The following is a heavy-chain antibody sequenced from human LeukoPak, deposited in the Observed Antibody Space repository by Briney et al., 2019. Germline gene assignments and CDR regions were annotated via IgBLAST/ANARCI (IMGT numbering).Heavy chain of an antibody. D-gene: IGHD2-2*01. V-gene: IGHV3-23*01. J-gene: IGHJ5*02. CDR2: ISGSGGST. CDR3: AKDRDIVVVPAAHNWFDP. Sequence: GGSLRLSCAASGFTFSSYAMSWFIQAPGKGLEWVSAISGSGGSTYYADSVKGRFTISRDNSKNTLYLQMNSLRAEDTAVYYCAKDRDIVVVPAAHNWFDPWGQGTLVTVSS. CDR1: GFTFSSYA.